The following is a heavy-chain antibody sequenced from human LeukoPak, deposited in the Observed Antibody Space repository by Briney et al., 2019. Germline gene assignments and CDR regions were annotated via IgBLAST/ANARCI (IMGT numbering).Heavy chain of an antibody. CDR2: INPNSGGT. V-gene: IGHV1-2*02. D-gene: IGHD3-16*01. CDR1: GYTFTGYY. CDR3: ARVYDYVWGDFDY. Sequence: ASVKVSCKASGYTFTGYYMHWVRQAPGQGLEWMGWINPNSGGTNYAQKFQGRVTMTTDTSTGTAYMELRSLRSDDTAVYYCARVYDYVWGDFDYWGQGTLVTVSS. J-gene: IGHJ4*02.